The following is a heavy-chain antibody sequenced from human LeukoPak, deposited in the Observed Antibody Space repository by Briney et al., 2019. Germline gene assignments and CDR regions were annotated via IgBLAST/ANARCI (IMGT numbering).Heavy chain of an antibody. CDR1: GFTLSSYA. CDR3: AKVAYDSYGHYYHDYFDY. CDR2: ITGSGGRT. V-gene: IGHV3-23*01. Sequence: GGSLRLSCAASGFTLSSYAMSWVRQAPGKGLEWVSAITGSGGRTYYGDSVKGRFTISRDNSKNTLYLQMNSLRAEDTALYYCAKVAYDSYGHYYHDYFDYWGQGTLVTVSS. J-gene: IGHJ4*02. D-gene: IGHD3-22*01.